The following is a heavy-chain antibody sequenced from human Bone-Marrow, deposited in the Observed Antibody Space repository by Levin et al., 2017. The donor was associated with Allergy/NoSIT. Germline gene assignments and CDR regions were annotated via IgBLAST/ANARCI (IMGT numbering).Heavy chain of an antibody. CDR2: ISYDGTYK. J-gene: IGHJ4*02. Sequence: GESLKISCAASGFTFSSYAIHWVRQAPGKGLEWVAVISYDGTYKYYADSVKGRFTISRDNSKNTLYLQMNSLRVEDTAVYYCVREETTTATRSLGYWGQGTLVSVSS. CDR3: VREETTTATRSLGY. CDR1: GFTFSSYA. D-gene: IGHD4-17*01. V-gene: IGHV3-30-3*01.